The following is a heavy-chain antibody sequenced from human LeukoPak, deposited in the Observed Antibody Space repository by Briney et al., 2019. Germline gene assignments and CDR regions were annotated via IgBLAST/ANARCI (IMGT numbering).Heavy chain of an antibody. J-gene: IGHJ4*02. V-gene: IGHV4-61*02. CDR3: AREGRIVGATVGY. CDR2: IYTSGST. D-gene: IGHD1-26*01. Sequence: SETLSLTCTVSGGSISSGSYYWSWIRQPAGKGLEWIGRIYTSGSTNYNPSLKSRVTISVDTSKNQFSLKLSSVTAADTAVYYCAREGRIVGATVGYWGQGTLVTVSS. CDR1: GGSISSGSYY.